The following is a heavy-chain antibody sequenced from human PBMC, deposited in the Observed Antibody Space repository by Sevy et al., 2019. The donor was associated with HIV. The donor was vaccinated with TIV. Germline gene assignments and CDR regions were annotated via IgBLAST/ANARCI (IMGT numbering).Heavy chain of an antibody. D-gene: IGHD2-2*01. Sequence: SETLSLTCTVSGGSISSYYWSWIRQPPGKGLEWIGYIYYSGSTNYNPSLKSRVTISVDTSKNQFSLKLSSVTAADTAVYYCARDRGFSSTSEYGMDVWGQGTTVTVSS. J-gene: IGHJ6*02. CDR2: IYYSGST. CDR3: ARDRGFSSTSEYGMDV. CDR1: GGSISSYY. V-gene: IGHV4-59*01.